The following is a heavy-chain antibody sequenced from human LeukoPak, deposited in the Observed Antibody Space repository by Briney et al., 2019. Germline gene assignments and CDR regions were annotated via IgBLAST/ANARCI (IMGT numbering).Heavy chain of an antibody. V-gene: IGHV1-8*03. CDR1: GYTFTSYD. CDR2: MNPNSGNT. Sequence: ASVKVSCKASGYTFTSYDINWVRQATGQGLEWMGWMNPNSGNTGYAQKFQGRVTITRNTSISTAYMELSSLRSEDTAVYYCARGLDDSSGYYADYWGQGTLVTVSS. J-gene: IGHJ4*02. D-gene: IGHD3-22*01. CDR3: ARGLDDSSGYYADY.